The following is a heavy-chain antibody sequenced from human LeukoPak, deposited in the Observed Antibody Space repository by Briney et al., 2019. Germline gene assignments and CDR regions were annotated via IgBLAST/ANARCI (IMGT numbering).Heavy chain of an antibody. CDR1: GFVFNKFW. CDR3: VRDEGLFAH. CDR2: VNEDESQK. V-gene: IGHV3-7*01. D-gene: IGHD3/OR15-3a*01. J-gene: IGHJ4*02. Sequence: GGSLRLSCVASGFVFNKFWMTWVRQAPGKGLECVASVNEDESQKYYVDSVKGRFTISRDNAENSVFLQMNSLRDEDMAMYYCVRDEGLFAHWGQGALVSVS.